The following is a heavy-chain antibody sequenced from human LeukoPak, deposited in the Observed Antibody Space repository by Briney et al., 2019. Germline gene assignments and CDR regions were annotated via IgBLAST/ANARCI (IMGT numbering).Heavy chain of an antibody. CDR2: IYYSGST. CDR3: AREGDDYAFGYFDY. V-gene: IGHV4-59*01. J-gene: IGHJ4*02. CDR1: GGSISSYY. D-gene: IGHD4-17*01. Sequence: TSETLSLTCTVSGGSISSYYWSWIRQPPGKGLEWIGYIYYSGSTNYNPSLKSRVTISVGTSKNQFPLKLSSVTAADTAVYYCAREGDDYAFGYFDYWGQGTLVTVSS.